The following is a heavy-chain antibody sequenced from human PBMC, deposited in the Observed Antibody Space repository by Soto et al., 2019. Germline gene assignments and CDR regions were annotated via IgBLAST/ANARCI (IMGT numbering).Heavy chain of an antibody. D-gene: IGHD6-6*01. CDR1: GFTFTSYG. Sequence: GASVEVSCKASGFTFTSYGISWVRQAPGQGLEWMGWISAYNGNTNYAQKLQGRVTMTTDTSTSTAYMELRSLRSDDTAVYYCARDLGARPVNYYYGMDVWGQGTTVTVSS. CDR2: ISAYNGNT. CDR3: ARDLGARPVNYYYGMDV. J-gene: IGHJ6*02. V-gene: IGHV1-18*01.